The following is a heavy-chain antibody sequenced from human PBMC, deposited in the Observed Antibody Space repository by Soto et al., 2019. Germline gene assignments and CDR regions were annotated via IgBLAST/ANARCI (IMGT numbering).Heavy chain of an antibody. J-gene: IGHJ4*02. V-gene: IGHV1-69*13. CDR2: IIPIFGTA. CDR1: GGTFSSYA. D-gene: IGHD3-22*01. CDR3: ATGALNYYDSSGYGRGGVYFDY. Sequence: AVKVSCKASGGTFSSYAISWVRQAPGQGXEWMGGIIPIFGTANYAQKFQGRVTITADESTSTAYMELSSLRSEDTAVYYCATGALNYYDSSGYGRGGVYFDYWGQGTLVTVSS.